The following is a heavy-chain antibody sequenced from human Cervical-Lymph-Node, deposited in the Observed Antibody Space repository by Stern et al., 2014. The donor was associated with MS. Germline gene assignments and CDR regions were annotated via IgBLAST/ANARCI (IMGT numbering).Heavy chain of an antibody. J-gene: IGHJ4*02. CDR1: GYSFTKNW. Sequence: EVQLVQSGAEVKKPGESLKISCKGSGYSFTKNWIGWVRQMPGKGLEWIGIIYPGDSDTRYSPSFEGQVTLSVDKSSSTAYLQWNSLKASDSAIYYCVRQLGSSSWHSIDYWGQGTPVTVSS. V-gene: IGHV5-51*01. D-gene: IGHD6-13*01. CDR2: IYPGDSDT. CDR3: VRQLGSSSWHSIDY.